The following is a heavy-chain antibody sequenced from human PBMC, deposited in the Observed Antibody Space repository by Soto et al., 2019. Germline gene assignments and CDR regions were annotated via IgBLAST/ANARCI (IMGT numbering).Heavy chain of an antibody. Sequence: DVQLVESGGGLVKPGGSLRLSCVASGLTFSDAWMNWLRQVPGKGLEWVARIRSQTDGGTQDYTVPVKGRFTISRDDSKITLYLQRVSHKTEDTAIYYCATAPGYWGSAPLDFWGQGTLVTVSS. CDR2: IRSQTDGGTQ. V-gene: IGHV3-15*07. CDR3: ATAPGYWGSAPLDF. CDR1: GLTFSDAW. D-gene: IGHD7-27*01. J-gene: IGHJ4*02.